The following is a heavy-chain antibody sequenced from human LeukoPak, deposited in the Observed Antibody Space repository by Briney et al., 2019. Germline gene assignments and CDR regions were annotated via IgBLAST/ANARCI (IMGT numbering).Heavy chain of an antibody. Sequence: GGSLRLSCAASGFTFSSYAMHWVRQAPGKGLEWVAVISYDGSNKYYADSVKGRFTISRDNSKNTLYLQMNSLRAEDTAVYYCARDIAAAGDYYFDYWGQGTLVTVSS. D-gene: IGHD6-13*01. J-gene: IGHJ4*02. CDR2: ISYDGSNK. V-gene: IGHV3-30-3*01. CDR1: GFTFSSYA. CDR3: ARDIAAAGDYYFDY.